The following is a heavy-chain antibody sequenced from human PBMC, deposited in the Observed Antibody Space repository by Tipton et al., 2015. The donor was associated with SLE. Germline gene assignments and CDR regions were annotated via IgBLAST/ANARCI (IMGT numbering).Heavy chain of an antibody. J-gene: IGHJ3*02. Sequence: GSLRLSCAASGFTVSRYYMSWVRQAPGKGLEWVSVTHNGGSSTFYADSVKGRFTISRDNSKNTLYLEMSSLRAEDTAVYYCAKDRVKGIDAAGTFGDGVFDIWGPGTMVTVSS. CDR3: AKDRVKGIDAAGTFGDGVFDI. CDR1: GFTVSRYY. CDR2: THNGGSST. V-gene: IGHV3-23*03. D-gene: IGHD6-13*01.